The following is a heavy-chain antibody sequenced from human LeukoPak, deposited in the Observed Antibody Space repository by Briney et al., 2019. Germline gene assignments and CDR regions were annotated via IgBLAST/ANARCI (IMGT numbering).Heavy chain of an antibody. CDR3: ARLFLIVGATGNDY. J-gene: IGHJ4*02. CDR2: INPNSGGT. CDR1: GYTFTGYY. Sequence: ASVKVSCKASGYTFTGYYMHWVRQAPGQGLEWMGWINPNSGGTNYAQKFQGRVTMTRDTFISTAYMELSRLRSDDTAVYYCARLFLIVGATGNDYWGQGTLVTVSS. D-gene: IGHD1-26*01. V-gene: IGHV1-2*02.